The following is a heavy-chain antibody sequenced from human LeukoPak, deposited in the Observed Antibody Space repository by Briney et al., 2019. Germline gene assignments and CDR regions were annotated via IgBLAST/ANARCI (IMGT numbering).Heavy chain of an antibody. CDR3: AKDGNWNHGFDP. D-gene: IGHD1-14*01. CDR2: IWYDGSIK. CDR1: GFTFRNYG. V-gene: IGHV3-33*06. J-gene: IGHJ5*02. Sequence: QSGGSLRLSCAASGFTFRNYGMHWVRQAPGKGLEWVAVIWYDGSIKFYADSVKGRFTISRDNSKNTLYLQMNSLRAEDTALYYCAKDGNWNHGFDPWGQGTLVTVSS.